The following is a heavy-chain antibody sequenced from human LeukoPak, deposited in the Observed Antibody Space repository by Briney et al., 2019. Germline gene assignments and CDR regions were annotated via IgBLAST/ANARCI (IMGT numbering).Heavy chain of an antibody. D-gene: IGHD3-10*01. J-gene: IGHJ3*02. CDR3: ARELGDQSDAFDI. CDR1: GFTFSSYA. V-gene: IGHV3-30*01. Sequence: GGSLRLFCAASGFTFSSYAMHWVRQAPGKGLEWVAVISYDGSNKYYADSVKGRFTISRDNSKNTLYLQMNSLRAEDTAVYYCARELGDQSDAFDIWGQGTMVTVSS. CDR2: ISYDGSNK.